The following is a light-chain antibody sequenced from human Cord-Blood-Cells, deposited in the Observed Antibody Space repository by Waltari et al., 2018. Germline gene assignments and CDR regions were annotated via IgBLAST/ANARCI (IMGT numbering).Light chain of an antibody. V-gene: IGKV1-39*01. Sequence: DIQMTQSPSSLSASVGDRVTITCRASQNISSYLNWYQQKPGKDPKLLIYAASSLQSGVPSRFSGSGSGTDFTLTISSLQHEDVATYYCQQSYSTPTFGQGTKVEIK. J-gene: IGKJ1*01. CDR2: AAS. CDR1: QNISSY. CDR3: QQSYSTPT.